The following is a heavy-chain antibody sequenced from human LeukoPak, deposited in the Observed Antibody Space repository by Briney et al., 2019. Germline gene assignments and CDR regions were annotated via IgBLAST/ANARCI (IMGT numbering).Heavy chain of an antibody. CDR1: GFTFSSYS. J-gene: IGHJ6*03. Sequence: GGSLRLSCAASGFTFSSYSMNWVRQAPGKGLEWVSSISSSSSYIYYADSVKGRFTISRDNAKNSLYLQMNSLRAEDTAVYYCAVAITAAGTGYYYYYMDVWGKGTTVTVSS. CDR3: AVAITAAGTGYYYYYMDV. V-gene: IGHV3-21*04. D-gene: IGHD6-13*01. CDR2: ISSSSSYI.